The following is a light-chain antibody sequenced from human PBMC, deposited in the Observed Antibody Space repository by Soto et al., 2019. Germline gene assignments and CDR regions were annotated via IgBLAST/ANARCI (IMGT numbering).Light chain of an antibody. CDR1: QSVSSSY. CDR2: GAS. CDR3: QQYGSSPPT. J-gene: IGKJ1*01. Sequence: EIVLTQSPGTLSLSPGERATLSCRASQSVSSSYLAWYQQKPGQAPRLLIYGASSRATGIPDRFSGSGSGTDFPLTISRLEPEDFAVYYCQQYGSSPPTFGQGTRWISN. V-gene: IGKV3-20*01.